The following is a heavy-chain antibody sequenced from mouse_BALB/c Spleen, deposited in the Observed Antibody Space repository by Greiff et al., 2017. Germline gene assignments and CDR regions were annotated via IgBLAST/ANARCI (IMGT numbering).Heavy chain of an antibody. J-gene: IGHJ4*01. V-gene: IGHV1S127*01. CDR1: GYTFTSYW. Sequence: QVQLKQPGAELVKPGASVKMSCKASGYTFTSYWMHWVKQRPGQGLEWIGVIDPSDSYTSYNQKFKGKATLTVDTSSSTAYMQLSSLTSEDSAVYYCTTGPEPYAMDYWGQGTSVTVSS. CDR3: TTGPEPYAMDY. CDR2: IDPSDSYT.